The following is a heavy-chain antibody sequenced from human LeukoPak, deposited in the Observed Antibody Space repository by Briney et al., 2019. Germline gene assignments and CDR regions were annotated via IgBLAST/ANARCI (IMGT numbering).Heavy chain of an antibody. Sequence: GSLRLSCAASGFTFSSYWMHWVRQAPGKGLVWVSRINSDGSSTSYADSVKGRFTISRDNAKNTLYLQMNSLRAEDTAVYYCARVRFGEFSLDPWGQGTLVTVSS. CDR3: ARVRFGEFSLDP. CDR1: GFTFSSYW. J-gene: IGHJ5*02. V-gene: IGHV3-74*01. CDR2: INSDGSST. D-gene: IGHD3-10*01.